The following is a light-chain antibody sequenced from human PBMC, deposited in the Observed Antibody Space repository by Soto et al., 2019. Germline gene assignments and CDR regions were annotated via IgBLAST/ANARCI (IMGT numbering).Light chain of an antibody. CDR3: GSYTSSSTVV. J-gene: IGLJ2*01. V-gene: IGLV2-14*01. Sequence: QSVLTQPASVSGSPGQSITISCTGTSSDVGGYNYVSWYQQHPGKAPKLMIYDVSNRPSGVSNRFSGSKSGNTASLTISGLQAEDEADYYCGSYTSSSTVVFGGGTTLTVL. CDR1: SSDVGGYNY. CDR2: DVS.